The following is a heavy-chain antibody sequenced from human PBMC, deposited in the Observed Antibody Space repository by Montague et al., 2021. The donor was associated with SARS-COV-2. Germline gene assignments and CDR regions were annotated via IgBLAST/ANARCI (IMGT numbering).Heavy chain of an antibody. V-gene: IGHV4-39*01. D-gene: IGHD6-19*01. J-gene: IGHJ3*02. CDR2: IYYSGST. CDR3: ARQENSSGWFKPDAFDI. Sequence: SETLSLTCTVSGGSISSGSYYWGWIRQPPGKGLEWIGSIYYSGSTYYNPSLKSRVTISVDTSKNQFSLKLSSVTAADTAVYHCARQENSSGWFKPDAFDIWGQGTMVTVSS. CDR1: GGSISSGSYY.